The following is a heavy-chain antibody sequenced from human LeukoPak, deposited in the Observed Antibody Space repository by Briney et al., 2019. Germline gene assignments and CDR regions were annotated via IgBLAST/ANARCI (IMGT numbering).Heavy chain of an antibody. Sequence: PSETLSLTCTVYGGSFSGYYWSWIRQPPGKGLEWIGEINHRGSTNYNPSFKSRVTISVDTSKNQFSLKLSSVTAADTAVYYCARGIQLWSIPYYYYMDVWGKGTTVTVSS. CDR3: ARGIQLWSIPYYYYMDV. V-gene: IGHV4-34*01. J-gene: IGHJ6*03. D-gene: IGHD5-18*01. CDR2: INHRGST. CDR1: GGSFSGYY.